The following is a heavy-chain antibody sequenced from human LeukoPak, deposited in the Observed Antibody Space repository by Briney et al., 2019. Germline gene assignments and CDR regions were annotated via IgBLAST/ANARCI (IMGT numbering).Heavy chain of an antibody. J-gene: IGHJ4*02. CDR1: GFTFRTSG. CDR3: AKHWDY. V-gene: IGHV3-23*01. CDR2: IGGTGTDT. Sequence: PGGSLRLSCAASGFTFRTSGMSWVRQAPGKGLEWVSSIGGTGTDTYYADSVKGRFTISRDNSENTLYLQMNSLRAEDTAVYYCAKHWDYWGQGTLVTVSS.